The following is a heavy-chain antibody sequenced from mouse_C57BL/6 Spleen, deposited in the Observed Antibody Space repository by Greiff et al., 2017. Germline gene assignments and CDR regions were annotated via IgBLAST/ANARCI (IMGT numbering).Heavy chain of an antibody. D-gene: IGHD1-1*01. Sequence: VQLQQSGAELVRPGTSVKVSCKASGYAFTNYLIEWVKQRPGQGLEWIGVINPGSGGTNYNEKFKGKATLTADKSSSTAYMQLSSLTSEDSAVFFCARNEDYYGSSNYAMDYWGQGTSVTVSS. CDR2: INPGSGGT. V-gene: IGHV1-54*01. CDR3: ARNEDYYGSSNYAMDY. J-gene: IGHJ4*01. CDR1: GYAFTNYL.